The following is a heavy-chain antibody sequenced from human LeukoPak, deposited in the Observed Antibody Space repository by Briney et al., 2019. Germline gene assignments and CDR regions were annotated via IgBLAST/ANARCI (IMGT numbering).Heavy chain of an antibody. V-gene: IGHV4-59*01. CDR1: GGSISSFY. CDR2: IYYKGNT. J-gene: IGHJ5*02. D-gene: IGHD3-10*01. Sequence: TSETLSLTCTVSGGSISSFYWSWIRQPPGKGLKWRGYIYYKGNTNYSPSLTSRVTISLDTSKKQFSLKLSSLTAADTAVYYCARSYSSGSYYSPFDPWGQGTLVTVSS. CDR3: ARSYSSGSYYSPFDP.